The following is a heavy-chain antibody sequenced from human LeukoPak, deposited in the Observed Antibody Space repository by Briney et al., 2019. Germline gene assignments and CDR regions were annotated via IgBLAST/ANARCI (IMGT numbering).Heavy chain of an antibody. CDR1: GFTFSSYG. Sequence: GGTLRLSCAASGFTFSSYGMSWVRQAPGKGLEWVSAISGSGGSTYYADSVKGRFTISRDNSKNTLYLQMNSLRAEDTAVYYCAKGSTRNQWLDDYWGQGTLVTVSS. CDR2: ISGSGGST. CDR3: AKGSTRNQWLDDY. V-gene: IGHV3-23*01. D-gene: IGHD6-19*01. J-gene: IGHJ4*02.